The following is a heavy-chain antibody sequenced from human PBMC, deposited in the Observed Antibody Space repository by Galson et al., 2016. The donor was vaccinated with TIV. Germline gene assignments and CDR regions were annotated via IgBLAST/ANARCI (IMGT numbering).Heavy chain of an antibody. CDR1: GYRFTNHW. J-gene: IGHJ4*02. D-gene: IGHD3-22*01. Sequence: QSGAEVKKPGESLKISCKAYGYRFTNHWIGWVRQMPGKGLEWMGVIYPVDSDTRYSPSVQGQVTISADKSSSTAHLQWSSLKASDTAMYYCARLEGYDDSASDYWGQGTLVTVSS. V-gene: IGHV5-51*01. CDR2: IYPVDSDT. CDR3: ARLEGYDDSASDY.